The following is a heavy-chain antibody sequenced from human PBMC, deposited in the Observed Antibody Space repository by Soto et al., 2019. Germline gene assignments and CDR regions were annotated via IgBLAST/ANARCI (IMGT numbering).Heavy chain of an antibody. CDR1: GLPLINYW. J-gene: IGHJ6*03. V-gene: IGHV3-74*01. Sequence: EVQLVESGGGLVQPGGSRKLSCGASGLPLINYWRYWSGQAPGEGLGGVSRINSDGRVSSYADSVKGRLTISRDNVKNTLYLQMDSLRAEDTAVYYCARGDCVGGTCYSLAGSFYYYMDVWGKGTTVTVFS. CDR2: INSDGRVS. CDR3: ARGDCVGGTCYSLAGSFYYYMDV. D-gene: IGHD2-15*01.